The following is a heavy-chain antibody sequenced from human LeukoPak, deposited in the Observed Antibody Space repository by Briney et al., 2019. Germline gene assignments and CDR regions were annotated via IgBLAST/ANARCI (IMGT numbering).Heavy chain of an antibody. CDR1: GGSISSGGYY. J-gene: IGHJ5*02. CDR2: IYYSGST. CDR3: ARGTDILTGYSPNWFDP. V-gene: IGHV4-31*03. Sequence: SETLSLTCTVSGGSISSGGYYWSWIRQHPGKGLEWIGYIYYSGSTYYNPSLKSRVTISVDTSKNQFSLKLSSVTAADTAVYYCARGTDILTGYSPNWFDPWGQGTLVTVSS. D-gene: IGHD3-9*01.